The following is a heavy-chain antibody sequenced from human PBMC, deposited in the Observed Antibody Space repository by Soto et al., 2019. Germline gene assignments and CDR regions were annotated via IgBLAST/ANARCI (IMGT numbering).Heavy chain of an antibody. D-gene: IGHD4-17*01. Sequence: EEKLLESGGGSVQPGGSLRLSCAASGFTFSNYWMHWVRQAPGKGLVWVSRINIDGSGTTYADSVKGRFTISRDTAKNTVFLEMKNLRAEDTAVYYCARDSYAPHVWGQGTTVTVSS. CDR1: GFTFSNYW. V-gene: IGHV3-74*03. CDR2: INIDGSGT. CDR3: ARDSYAPHV. J-gene: IGHJ6*02.